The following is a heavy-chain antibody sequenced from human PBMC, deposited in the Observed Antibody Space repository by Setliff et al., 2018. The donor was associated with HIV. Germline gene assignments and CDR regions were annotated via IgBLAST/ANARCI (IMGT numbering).Heavy chain of an antibody. V-gene: IGHV5-51*01. Sequence: LKISCKGSGYSFSSYWIGWVRQMPGKGLEWMGIIYPGDPDTRYSPSFQGQVTISADKSISTAYLQCSSLKASDTAMYYCARLGGICSGGSCTALAYTMDVWGQGTTVTVSS. CDR2: IYPGDPDT. J-gene: IGHJ6*02. CDR3: ARLGGICSGGSCTALAYTMDV. D-gene: IGHD2-15*01. CDR1: GYSFSSYW.